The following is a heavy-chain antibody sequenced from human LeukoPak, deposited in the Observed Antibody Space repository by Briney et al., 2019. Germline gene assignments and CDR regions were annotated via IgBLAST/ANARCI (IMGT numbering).Heavy chain of an antibody. CDR1: GFMFSGNW. J-gene: IGHJ4*02. CDR3: AKEGRSLQTY. D-gene: IGHD5-24*01. Sequence: GGSLRLSCAASGFMFSGNWMSWVRLAPGKGLEWVANIKEDGTETYYVDSVKGRFTISRDNAKNSLYLQMNSLRVEDTAVYYCAKEGRSLQTYWGQGTLVTVSS. CDR2: IKEDGTET. V-gene: IGHV3-7*03.